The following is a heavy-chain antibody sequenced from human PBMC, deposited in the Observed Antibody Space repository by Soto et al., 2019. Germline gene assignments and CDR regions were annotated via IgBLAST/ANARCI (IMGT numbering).Heavy chain of an antibody. CDR3: ARGEGYSYGFYYYYYGMDV. Sequence: QVQLVQSGAEVKKPGSSVKVSCKASGGTFSSYTISWVRQAPGQGLEWMGRIIPILGIANYAQKFQGRVTITADKSTSTAYMELSSLRSEDTAVYYCARGEGYSYGFYYYYYGMDVWGQGTTVTVSS. V-gene: IGHV1-69*02. J-gene: IGHJ6*02. D-gene: IGHD5-18*01. CDR2: IIPILGIA. CDR1: GGTFSSYT.